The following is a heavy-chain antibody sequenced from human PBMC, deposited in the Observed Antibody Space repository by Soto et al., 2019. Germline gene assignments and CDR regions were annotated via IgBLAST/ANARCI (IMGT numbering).Heavy chain of an antibody. J-gene: IGHJ4*02. CDR3: AAWSRSHWFEC. CDR1: GLTIDTYW. D-gene: IGHD3-9*01. Sequence: EVQLVESGGDSVQPGGSLRLSCLVSGLTIDTYWMGWVRQFPDKGLEWVANIKYDDSEKPYMDSVEGRFTISRDNAKNTLFLQMNRLRVEDTAVYYCAAWSRSHWFECWGRGTLVTVSS. V-gene: IGHV3-7*05. CDR2: IKYDDSEK.